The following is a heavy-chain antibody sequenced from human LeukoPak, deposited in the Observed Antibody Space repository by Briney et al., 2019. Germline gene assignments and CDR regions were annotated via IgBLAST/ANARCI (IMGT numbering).Heavy chain of an antibody. J-gene: IGHJ4*02. Sequence: PSETLSLTCAVYGGSFSGYYWSWIRQPPGKGLEWIGEITHNGSTSYNPSLKGRVTISVDTSKNQFSLQLSSVTAADTAVYYCRRVAHSSSWYFFDSWGQGTLVTVFS. V-gene: IGHV4-34*01. CDR2: ITHNGST. CDR1: GGSFSGYY. D-gene: IGHD6-13*01. CDR3: RRVAHSSSWYFFDS.